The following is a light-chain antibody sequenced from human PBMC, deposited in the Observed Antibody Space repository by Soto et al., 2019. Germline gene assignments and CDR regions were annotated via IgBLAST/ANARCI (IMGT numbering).Light chain of an antibody. Sequence: EIVLTQCPGTLSLSPGERATLSCRASQSVSSSYLAWYQQKPGQAPRLLIYGASSRATGIPDRSSGSASGTDFTLTISRLEPEDFAVYYCQQSSGSPRTFGQGTTVDIK. J-gene: IGKJ1*01. CDR3: QQSSGSPRT. CDR2: GAS. V-gene: IGKV3-20*01. CDR1: QSVSSSY.